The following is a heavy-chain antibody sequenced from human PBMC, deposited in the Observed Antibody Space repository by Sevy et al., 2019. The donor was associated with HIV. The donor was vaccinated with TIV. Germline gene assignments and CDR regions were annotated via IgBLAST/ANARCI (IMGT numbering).Heavy chain of an antibody. CDR2: IYYTGST. CDR1: GGSISAYY. Sequence: SEILSLTCTVFGGSISAYYWSWIRQSPGKGLEYIGYIYYTGSTYYNPSLKSRVTISIDTSKNQFSLRLTSVTAADTAVYYCGRAPPVRSGDDSLNWFDPWGQGTLVTVSS. J-gene: IGHJ5*02. CDR3: GRAPPVRSGDDSLNWFDP. V-gene: IGHV4-59*01. D-gene: IGHD5-12*01.